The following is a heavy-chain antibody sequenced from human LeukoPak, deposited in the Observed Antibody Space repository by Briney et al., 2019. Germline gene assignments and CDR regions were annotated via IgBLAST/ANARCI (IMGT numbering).Heavy chain of an antibody. Sequence: GGSLRLSCAASGFTFSSYWMHWVRHAPGKGLVWVSRINSDGSSTSYADSVKGRFTISRDNAKNTLYLQMNSLRAEDTAAYYCARVYSGTRRFDYWGQGTLVTVSS. CDR3: ARVYSGTRRFDY. D-gene: IGHD1-26*01. CDR2: INSDGSST. CDR1: GFTFSSYW. J-gene: IGHJ4*02. V-gene: IGHV3-74*01.